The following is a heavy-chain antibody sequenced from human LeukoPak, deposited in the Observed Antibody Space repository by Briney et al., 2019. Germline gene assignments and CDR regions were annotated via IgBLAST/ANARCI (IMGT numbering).Heavy chain of an antibody. CDR2: IWYDGSNK. CDR3: ARDPYNWNYVTQFDY. D-gene: IGHD1-7*01. CDR1: GFTFSSYG. Sequence: GRSLRLSCAASGFTFSSYGMHWVRQAPGKGLEWVAVIWYDGSNKYYADSVKGRFTISRDNSKNTLYLQMNSLRAEDTAVYYCARDPYNWNYVTQFDYWGQGTLVTVSS. J-gene: IGHJ4*02. V-gene: IGHV3-30*19.